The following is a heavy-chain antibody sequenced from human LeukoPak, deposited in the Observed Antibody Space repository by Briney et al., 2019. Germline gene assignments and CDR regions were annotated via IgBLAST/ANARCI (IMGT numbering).Heavy chain of an antibody. CDR2: INPNSGGT. CDR1: GYTFTGYY. CDR3: AAQSYYGALLFDP. V-gene: IGHV1-2*02. D-gene: IGHD1-26*01. Sequence: ASVKVSCKASGYTFTGYYMHWVRQAPGQGLEWMGWINPNSGGTNYAQKFQGRVTMTRDTSISTAYMELSRLRSDDTAVYYCAAQSYYGALLFDPWGQGTLVTVSS. J-gene: IGHJ5*02.